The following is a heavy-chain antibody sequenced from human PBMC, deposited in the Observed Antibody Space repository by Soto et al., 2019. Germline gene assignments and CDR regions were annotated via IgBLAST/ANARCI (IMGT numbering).Heavy chain of an antibody. Sequence: SVKVSCKASGGTFSSYAISWVRQAPGQGLEWMGGIIPIFGTANYAQKFQGRVTITADESKNTLDLQMNRLTADDTAVYYCSKNNVAPAFVGFEYWGQGTLVTVSS. CDR3: SKNNVAPAFVGFEY. CDR1: GGTFSSYA. CDR2: IIPIFGTA. V-gene: IGHV1-69*13. D-gene: IGHD2-2*01. J-gene: IGHJ4*02.